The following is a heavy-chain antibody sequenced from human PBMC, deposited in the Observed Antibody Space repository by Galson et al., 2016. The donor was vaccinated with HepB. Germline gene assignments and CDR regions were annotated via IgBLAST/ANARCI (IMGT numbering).Heavy chain of an antibody. Sequence: CAISGDSVSSNSGAWNWIRQSPSRGLEWLGRTYYRSKWYDDYAVSFKSRITINPDTSKNKFSLQPNSVTPEDTAVYYCARGTALTGLDFWGQGTLVTVSS. CDR2: TYYRSKWYD. J-gene: IGHJ4*02. V-gene: IGHV6-1*01. CDR1: GDSVSSNSGA. D-gene: IGHD2-21*02. CDR3: ARGTALTGLDF.